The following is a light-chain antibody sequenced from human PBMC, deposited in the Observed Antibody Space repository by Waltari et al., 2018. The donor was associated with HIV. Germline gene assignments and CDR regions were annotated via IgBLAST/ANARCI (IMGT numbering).Light chain of an antibody. CDR1: QSIFYSSRNAEY. CDR2: WAS. CDR3: QQYYSTPPT. Sequence: DIVMTQSPHSLALSLGERATINCKSSQSIFYSSRNAEYLAWYQQKPGQSPKLLIYWASSRASGVPDRFSGSGSRTDFTLSSSSLQSEDVAVYFCQQYYSTPPTFGQGTRVEIK. J-gene: IGKJ1*01. V-gene: IGKV4-1*01.